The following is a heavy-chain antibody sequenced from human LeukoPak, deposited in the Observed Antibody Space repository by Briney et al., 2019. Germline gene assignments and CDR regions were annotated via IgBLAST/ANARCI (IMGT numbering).Heavy chain of an antibody. D-gene: IGHD2-15*01. J-gene: IGHJ4*02. CDR1: GYSFTTSW. V-gene: IGHV5-51*01. Sequence: GGSLKISCKGSGYSFTTSWIGWVRQMPGKGLEWMGIIYPGDSDTRYIPSFQGQVTISADKSISTAYLQWSSLKASDTAMYYCATSPYCTGGTCYFSNNWGQGTLVTVSS. CDR2: IYPGDSDT. CDR3: ATSPYCTGGTCYFSNN.